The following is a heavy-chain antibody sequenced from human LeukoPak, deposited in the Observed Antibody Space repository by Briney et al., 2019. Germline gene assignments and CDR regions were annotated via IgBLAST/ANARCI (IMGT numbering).Heavy chain of an antibody. J-gene: IGHJ4*01. CDR2: ISTYNGET. Sequence: GASVKLSCKASGYTFTSYGISWVRQVPGQGLEWMGWISTYNGETNYAEKVQGRVTLTTDTSTNTAYMEMRSLRSDDTAIYYCASGVDDLGDFCFDYWGRRTQVTVSS. CDR3: ASGVDDLGDFCFDY. D-gene: IGHD2-21*02. V-gene: IGHV1-18*01. CDR1: GYTFTSYG.